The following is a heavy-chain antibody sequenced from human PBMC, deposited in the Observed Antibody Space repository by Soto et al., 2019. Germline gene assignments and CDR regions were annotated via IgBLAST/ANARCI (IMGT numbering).Heavy chain of an antibody. J-gene: IGHJ4*02. Sequence: GGSLRLSCAASGFTFSSYWMSWVRQAPGKGLEWVANIKQDGSEKYYVDSVKGRFTISRDNAKNSLYLQMNSLRAEDTALYYCARKRFLEWADFDYWGQGTLVTVSS. CDR1: GFTFSSYW. CDR3: ARKRFLEWADFDY. D-gene: IGHD3-3*01. V-gene: IGHV3-7*01. CDR2: IKQDGSEK.